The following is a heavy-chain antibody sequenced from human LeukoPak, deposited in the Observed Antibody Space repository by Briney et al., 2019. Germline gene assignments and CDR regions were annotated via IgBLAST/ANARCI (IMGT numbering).Heavy chain of an antibody. D-gene: IGHD3-10*02. CDR3: ARDLCWGCFDD. V-gene: IGHV3-23*01. Sequence: GGSLRLSCAASGFTFSSSGISWVRQAPGKGLEWVSGISDSGGSTYYADSVKGRFTISRDNSKNTLYLQMNSLRAEDTAVYYCARDLCWGCFDDWGQGNLVTVSS. CDR2: ISDSGGST. J-gene: IGHJ4*02. CDR1: GFTFSSSG.